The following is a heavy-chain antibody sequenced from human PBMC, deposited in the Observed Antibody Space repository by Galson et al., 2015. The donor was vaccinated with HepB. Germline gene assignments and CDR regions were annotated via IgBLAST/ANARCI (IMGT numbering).Heavy chain of an antibody. D-gene: IGHD4-17*01. CDR2: ISYDRSTT. Sequence: SLRLSCAASGFIFSHHALHWVRRAPGKGLEWVAPISYDRSTTYYADSVKRRFTVSRDSAKNTMFLQMDSLRVEDTAIYYCVKDRGYVYGDYDGYFQSWGQGALVTVSS. CDR3: VKDRGYVYGDYDGYFQS. CDR1: GFIFSHHA. J-gene: IGHJ1*01. V-gene: IGHV3-30*04.